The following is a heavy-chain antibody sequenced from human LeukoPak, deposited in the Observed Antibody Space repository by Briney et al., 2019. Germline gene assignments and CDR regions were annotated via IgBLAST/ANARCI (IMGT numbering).Heavy chain of an antibody. CDR3: AKDLRFLEWTFDY. J-gene: IGHJ4*02. D-gene: IGHD3-3*01. V-gene: IGHV3-30*18. CDR1: GLTFSSYG. CDR2: ISYDGSNK. Sequence: GRSLRLSCAASGLTFSSYGMHWVRQAPGKGLEWVAVISYDGSNKYYADSVKGRFTISRDNSKNTLYLQMNSLRAEDTAVYYCAKDLRFLEWTFDYWGQGTLVTVSS.